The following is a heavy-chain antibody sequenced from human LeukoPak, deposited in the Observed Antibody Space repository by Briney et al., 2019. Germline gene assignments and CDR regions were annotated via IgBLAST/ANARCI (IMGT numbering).Heavy chain of an antibody. J-gene: IGHJ3*02. D-gene: IGHD6-13*01. CDR1: GFTFDDYA. Sequence: GRSLRLSCAASGFTFDDYAMHWVRQAPGKGLEWVSGISWNSGSIGYADSVKGRFTISRDNAKNSLYLQMNSLRAEDTAVYYCARESGSSSWFYAFDIWGQGTMVTVSS. V-gene: IGHV3-9*01. CDR2: ISWNSGSI. CDR3: ARESGSSSWFYAFDI.